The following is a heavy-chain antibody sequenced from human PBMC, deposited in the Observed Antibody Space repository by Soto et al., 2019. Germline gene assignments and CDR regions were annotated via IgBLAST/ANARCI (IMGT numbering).Heavy chain of an antibody. CDR2: TYYRSKWYS. V-gene: IGHV6-1*01. CDR1: GDSVSSNNAA. Sequence: SQTLSLTCAISGDSVSSNNAAWNWIRQSPSRGLEWLGRTYYRSKWYSDYSLSVKSRITINPDTSKDQFSLQLNSVTPEHTALNFCARSKDYSNRPGMYVRGQGTTGIVSS. D-gene: IGHD6-13*01. CDR3: ARSKDYSNRPGMYV. J-gene: IGHJ6*02.